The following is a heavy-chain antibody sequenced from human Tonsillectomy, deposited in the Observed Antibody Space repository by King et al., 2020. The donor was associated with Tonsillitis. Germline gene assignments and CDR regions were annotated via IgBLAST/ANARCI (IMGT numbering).Heavy chain of an antibody. J-gene: IGHJ6*02. V-gene: IGHV3-15*04. CDR1: GLPFSHAW. D-gene: IGHD7-27*01. CDR2: IESKNDGGTT. CDR3: STAMLVTGLDV. Sequence: VQLVESGGGLVKPGGCLRLSCAVSGLPFSHAWMAWVRQAPGKGRECVGRIESKNDGGTTDYAAHVKGRFTISRDVSEDMLYLQLNNLTTEDTVVYYCSTAMLVTGLDVGGQGTAVAVP.